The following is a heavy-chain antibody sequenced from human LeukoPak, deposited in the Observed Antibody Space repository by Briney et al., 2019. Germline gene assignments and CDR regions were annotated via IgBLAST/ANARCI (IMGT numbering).Heavy chain of an antibody. CDR2: INHSGST. J-gene: IGHJ3*02. CDR3: ARHRERGRYCSSTSCYISKGAFDI. CDR1: GGSFSGYY. Sequence: PSETLSLTCAVYGGSFSGYYWSWIRQPPGKGLEWIGEINHSGSTNYNPSLKSRVTISVDTSKNQFSLKLSSVTAADTAVYYCARHRERGRYCSSTSCYISKGAFDIWGQGTMVTVSS. D-gene: IGHD2-2*02. V-gene: IGHV4-34*01.